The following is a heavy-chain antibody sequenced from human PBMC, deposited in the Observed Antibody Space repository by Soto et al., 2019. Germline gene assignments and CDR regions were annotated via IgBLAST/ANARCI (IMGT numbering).Heavy chain of an antibody. Sequence: ASVKVSCKASGYTFTSYGISWARQAPGQGLEWMGWISAYNGNTNYAQKLQGRVTMTTDTSTSTAYMELRSLRSDDTAVYYCARKVRYDSSDSADAFDIWGQGTMVTVSS. D-gene: IGHD3-22*01. CDR1: GYTFTSYG. CDR3: ARKVRYDSSDSADAFDI. CDR2: ISAYNGNT. V-gene: IGHV1-18*04. J-gene: IGHJ3*02.